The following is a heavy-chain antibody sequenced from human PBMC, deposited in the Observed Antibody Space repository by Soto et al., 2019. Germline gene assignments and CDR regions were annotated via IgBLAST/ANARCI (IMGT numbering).Heavy chain of an antibody. J-gene: IGHJ6*02. V-gene: IGHV4-61*01. CDR2: IYYSGST. Sequence: PSETLSLTCTVSGGSVSSGSYYWSWIRQPPGKGLEWIGYIYYSGSTNYNPSLKSRVTISVDTSKNQFSLKLSSVTAADTAVYYCARVSLQGYGSGSYSSYYGMDVWGQGTTVTVS. D-gene: IGHD3-10*01. CDR1: GGSVSSGSYY. CDR3: ARVSLQGYGSGSYSSYYGMDV.